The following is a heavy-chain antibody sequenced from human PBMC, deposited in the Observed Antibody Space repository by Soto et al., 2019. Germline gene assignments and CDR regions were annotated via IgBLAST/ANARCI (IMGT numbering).Heavy chain of an antibody. CDR3: ARVGRDYDFWSGYYPPNYFDY. CDR2: IKQDGSEK. Sequence: GGSLRLSCAASGFTFSSYWMSWVRQAPGKGLEWVANIKQDGSEKYYVESVEGRFTISRDNAKNSLYLQMNSLRAEDTAVYYCARVGRDYDFWSGYYPPNYFDYWGQGPLVTVSS. D-gene: IGHD3-3*01. V-gene: IGHV3-7*01. J-gene: IGHJ4*02. CDR1: GFTFSSYW.